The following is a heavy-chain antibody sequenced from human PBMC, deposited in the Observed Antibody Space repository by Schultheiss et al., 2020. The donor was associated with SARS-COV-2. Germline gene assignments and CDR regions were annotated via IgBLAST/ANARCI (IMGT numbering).Heavy chain of an antibody. J-gene: IGHJ6*02. CDR3: ARISSCTNGVCTFYYDMDV. CDR2: IYPGDSDI. CDR1: GYTFTSYW. D-gene: IGHD2-8*01. V-gene: IGHV5-51*01. Sequence: GESLKISCKGSGYTFTSYWIGWVRQMPGKGLEWMGIIYPGDSDIRYSPSFQGQVTISADESINTAYLQWTSLKASDTAIYYCARISSCTNGVCTFYYDMDVWGQGTTVTVSS.